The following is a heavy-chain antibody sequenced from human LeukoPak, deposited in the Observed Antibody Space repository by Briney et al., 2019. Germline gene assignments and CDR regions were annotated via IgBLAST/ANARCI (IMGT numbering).Heavy chain of an antibody. V-gene: IGHV4-38-2*02. CDR3: ASVHYYFDY. CDR2: IYHSGST. CDR1: GYSISSGYY. J-gene: IGHJ4*02. D-gene: IGHD3-10*02. Sequence: SETLSLTCTVSGYSISSGYYWGWIRQPPGKGLEWIGSIYHSGSTYYNPSLKSRVTISVDTSKNQFSLKLSSVTAADTAVYYCASVHYYFDYWGQGTLVTVSS.